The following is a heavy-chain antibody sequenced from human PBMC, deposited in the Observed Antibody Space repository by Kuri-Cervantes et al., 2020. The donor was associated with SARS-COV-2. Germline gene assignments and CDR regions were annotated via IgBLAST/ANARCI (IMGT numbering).Heavy chain of an antibody. J-gene: IGHJ3*02. CDR2: INMGGTSI. CDR1: GFSLSNYW. V-gene: IGHV3-74*01. Sequence: GGSLRLSCVVSGFSLSNYWMHWVRQAPGKGLVWLARINMGGTSISYADSVKGRFTISRDNAKNTVYVQMNSLRAEDTAVYYCARARGSDSGYAFDIWGQGTMVTVSS. D-gene: IGHD3-10*01. CDR3: ARARGSDSGYAFDI.